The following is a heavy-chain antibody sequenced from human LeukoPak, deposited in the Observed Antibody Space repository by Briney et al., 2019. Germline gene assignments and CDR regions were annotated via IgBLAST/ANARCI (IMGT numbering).Heavy chain of an antibody. V-gene: IGHV3-21*01. CDR1: GFTFSSYS. J-gene: IGHJ4*02. Sequence: KPGGSLRLSCVVSGFTFSSYSMNWVRQAPGKGLEWVSSISSSSSYIYYADSVKGRFTISRDNARNSLYLQMNSLRAEDTAVYYCARDGCGGDCYSDYWGQGTLVTVSS. CDR2: ISSSSSYI. D-gene: IGHD2-21*02. CDR3: ARDGCGGDCYSDY.